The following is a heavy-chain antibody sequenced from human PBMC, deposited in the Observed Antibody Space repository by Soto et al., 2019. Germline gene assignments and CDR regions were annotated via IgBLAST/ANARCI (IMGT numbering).Heavy chain of an antibody. CDR1: GYTFTSYG. CDR2: ISAYNGNT. V-gene: IGHV1-18*01. J-gene: IGHJ6*02. Sequence: ASVKVSCKASGYTFTSYGISWVRQAPGQGLEWMGWISAYNGNTNYAQKLKGRVTMTTDTSTSTAYMELRSLRSDDTAVYYCAREGSGSYYWYYYGMDVWGQGTTVTVSS. D-gene: IGHD3-10*01. CDR3: AREGSGSYYWYYYGMDV.